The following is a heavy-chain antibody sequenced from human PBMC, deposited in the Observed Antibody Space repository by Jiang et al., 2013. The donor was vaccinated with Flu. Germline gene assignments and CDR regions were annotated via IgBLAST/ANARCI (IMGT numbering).Heavy chain of an antibody. D-gene: IGHD2-15*01. Sequence: GTFSTYAVTWVRQAPGQGLEWVGGIIPIFGTTNYARKFQGRVTITADESTSTAYMELSSLRSEDTAVYFCARVLIGYCVDGGSCYSHAFDLWGQGTMVTVSS. V-gene: IGHV1-69*01. CDR2: IIPIFGTT. CDR1: GTFSTYA. J-gene: IGHJ3*01. CDR3: ARVLIGYCVDGGSCYSHAFDL.